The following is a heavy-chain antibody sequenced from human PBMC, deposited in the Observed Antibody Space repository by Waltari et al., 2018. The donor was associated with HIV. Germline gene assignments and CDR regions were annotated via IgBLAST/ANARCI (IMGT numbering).Heavy chain of an antibody. CDR3: AGRYCSGGSCYSSDYYGMDV. D-gene: IGHD2-15*01. Sequence: QVQLQETGPGLVKPSQTLSLTCTVSGGSIPSGGYYWSWIRQHPGKGLEWIGYIYYSGSTYYNPSLKSRVTISVDTSNNQFSLKLSSVTAADTAVYYCAGRYCSGGSCYSSDYYGMDVWGQGTTVTVSS. CDR1: GGSIPSGGYY. V-gene: IGHV4-31*03. J-gene: IGHJ6*02. CDR2: IYYSGST.